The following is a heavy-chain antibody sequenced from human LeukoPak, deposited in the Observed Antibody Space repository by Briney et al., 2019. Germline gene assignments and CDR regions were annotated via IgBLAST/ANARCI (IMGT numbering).Heavy chain of an antibody. CDR1: GFTFSSYA. V-gene: IGHV3-23*01. CDR2: ISGSGGST. J-gene: IGHJ4*02. Sequence: GGSLRLSCAVSGFTFSSYAMSWVRQAPGKGLEWVSAISGSGGSTYYADSVKGRFTISRDNSKNTLYLQMNSLRTEDTAVYYCARWGPIALTTDYWGQGTLVTVSS. D-gene: IGHD6-13*01. CDR3: ARWGPIALTTDY.